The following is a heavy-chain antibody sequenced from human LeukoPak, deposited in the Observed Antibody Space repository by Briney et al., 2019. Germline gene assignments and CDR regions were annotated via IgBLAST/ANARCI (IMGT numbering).Heavy chain of an antibody. J-gene: IGHJ4*02. CDR1: GFTFGTHA. V-gene: IGHV3-23*01. CDR2: MSGSGDTT. Sequence: GGSLRLSCAASGFTFGTHAMTWVRQAPGKGLEWVPGMSGSGDTTYYADSVKGRFTISRDNSKNTLFLQMNSLRAEDTAVYYCAKLAGISGWYVYYFDYWGQGTLVTVS. CDR3: AKLAGISGWYVYYFDY. D-gene: IGHD6-19*01.